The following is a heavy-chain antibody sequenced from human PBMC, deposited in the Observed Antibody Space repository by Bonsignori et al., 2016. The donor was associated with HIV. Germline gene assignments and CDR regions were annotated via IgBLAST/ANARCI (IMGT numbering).Heavy chain of an antibody. J-gene: IGHJ6*03. D-gene: IGHD6-13*01. Sequence: WVRQAPGQGLEWMGGIIPILGIANYAQKFQGRVTITADKSTSTAYMELSSLRSEDTAVYYCAKIAAAGTNYYYYMDVWGKGTTVTVSS. CDR2: IIPILGIA. V-gene: IGHV1-69*10. CDR3: AKIAAAGTNYYYYMDV.